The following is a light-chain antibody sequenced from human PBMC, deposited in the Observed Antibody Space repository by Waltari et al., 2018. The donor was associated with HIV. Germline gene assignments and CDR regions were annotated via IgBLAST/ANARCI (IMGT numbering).Light chain of an antibody. CDR1: QAISGS. CDR2: PAS. CDR3: QQYKSYPFT. V-gene: IGKV1-16*02. J-gene: IGKJ4*01. Sequence: DIQMTQSPSSLSASVGDRVTITCRASQAISGSLTWFQQKPGKAPKPLIYPASTLQSGVPSKFSGSASGTDFTLTISSLQPDDFATYYCQQYKSYPFTFGGGTKVEI.